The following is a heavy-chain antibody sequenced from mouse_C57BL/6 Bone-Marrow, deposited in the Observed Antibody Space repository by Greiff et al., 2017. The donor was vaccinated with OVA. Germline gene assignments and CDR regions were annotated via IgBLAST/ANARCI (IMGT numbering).Heavy chain of an antibody. V-gene: IGHV1-5*01. Sequence: EVQLQQSGTVLARPGASVKMSCKTSGYTFTSYWLHWVKQRPGQGLEWIGAIYPGNSDTSYNQKFKGKAKLPAVTSASTAYMELSSLTNEDSAVYYCTTGILPAWVAYWGQGTLVTVSA. CDR3: TTGILPAWVAY. CDR1: GYTFTSYW. CDR2: IYPGNSDT. J-gene: IGHJ3*01.